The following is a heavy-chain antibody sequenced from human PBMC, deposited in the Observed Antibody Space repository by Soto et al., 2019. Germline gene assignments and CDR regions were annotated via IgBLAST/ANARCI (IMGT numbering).Heavy chain of an antibody. J-gene: IGHJ4*02. Sequence: PGGSLRLSCAASGFTFDDYAMHWVRQAPGKGLEWVSGISWNSGSIGYADSVKGRFTISRDNAKNSLYLQMNSLRAEDTALYYCARGSWNDKYYFDYWGQGTLVTVSS. D-gene: IGHD1-1*01. CDR3: ARGSWNDKYYFDY. V-gene: IGHV3-9*01. CDR2: ISWNSGSI. CDR1: GFTFDDYA.